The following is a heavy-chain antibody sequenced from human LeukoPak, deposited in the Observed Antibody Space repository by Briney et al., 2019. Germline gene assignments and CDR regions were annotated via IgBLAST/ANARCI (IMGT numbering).Heavy chain of an antibody. CDR3: ARQISVVRGVRYFDY. J-gene: IGHJ4*02. D-gene: IGHD3-10*01. Sequence: GESLKISCKGSGYSFTSYWIGWVRQMPGKGLEWMGVIYPGDSDTRYSPSFQGQVTISADKSISTAYLQWSSLKASDTAMYYCARQISVVRGVRYFDYWGQGNLVTVSS. CDR2: IYPGDSDT. V-gene: IGHV5-51*01. CDR1: GYSFTSYW.